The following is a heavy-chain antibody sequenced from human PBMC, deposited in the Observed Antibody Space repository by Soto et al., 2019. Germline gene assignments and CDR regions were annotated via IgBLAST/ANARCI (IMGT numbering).Heavy chain of an antibody. V-gene: IGHV3-23*01. CDR1: EFTFNNYA. CDR2: ISGPGGRT. Sequence: GGSLRLSCAASEFTFNNYAMTWVRQTPGKGLEWVAGISGPGGRTYYADSVKGRFTISRDNSKNTLFLQMNGLRGEDTAVYYCAKVESYDFWGGYDYYDYSHYGMDVWGQGTTVTV. D-gene: IGHD3-3*01. J-gene: IGHJ6*02. CDR3: AKVESYDFWGGYDYYDYSHYGMDV.